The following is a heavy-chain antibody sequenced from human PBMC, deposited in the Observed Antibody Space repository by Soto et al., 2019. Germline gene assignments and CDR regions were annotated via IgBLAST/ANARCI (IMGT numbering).Heavy chain of an antibody. CDR2: VIPIFDII. CDR3: ARDGGTTVITKFDY. J-gene: IGHJ4*02. Sequence: QVQLVQSEADVKKPGSSVKVSCKSSGGTFSRFSINWVRQAPGRGLEWMGGVIPIFDIINYAEKFQGRVTITADKSTNTAYMELSSLKSEDTAVYYCARDGGTTVITKFDYWGQGALVIVSS. CDR1: GGTFSRFS. V-gene: IGHV1-69*17. D-gene: IGHD4-17*01.